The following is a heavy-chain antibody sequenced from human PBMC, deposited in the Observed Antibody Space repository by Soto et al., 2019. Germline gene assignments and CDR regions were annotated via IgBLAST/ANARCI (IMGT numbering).Heavy chain of an antibody. CDR3: ARKYYYDSSGYFWFDP. V-gene: IGHV3-21*01. D-gene: IGHD3-22*01. Sequence: PGGSLRLSCAASGFTFSSYSMNWVRQAPGKGLEWVSSISSSSSYIYYADSVKGRFTISRDNAKNSLYLQMNSLRAEDTAVYYCARKYYYDSSGYFWFDPWGQGTLVTAPQ. CDR2: ISSSSSYI. J-gene: IGHJ5*02. CDR1: GFTFSSYS.